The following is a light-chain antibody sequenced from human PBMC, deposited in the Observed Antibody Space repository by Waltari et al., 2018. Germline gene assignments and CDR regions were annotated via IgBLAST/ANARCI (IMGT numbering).Light chain of an antibody. CDR1: QRVLNSSNNKNY. Sequence: DIVMTQSPDSLAVSLGERATINCKSSQRVLNSSNNKNYLAWYQQKPGQPPKLVIYWASTRESGVPDRFSGSGSGTDFTLTIRSLQAEDVAVYYCQHYYSSPLTFGGGTKVEIK. V-gene: IGKV4-1*01. CDR3: QHYYSSPLT. CDR2: WAS. J-gene: IGKJ4*01.